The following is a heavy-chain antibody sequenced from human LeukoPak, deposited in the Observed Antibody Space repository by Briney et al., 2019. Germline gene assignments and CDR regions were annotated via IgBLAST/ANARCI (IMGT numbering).Heavy chain of an antibody. D-gene: IGHD1-26*01. CDR3: ARQIVGAINGL. J-gene: IGHJ4*02. CDR1: GYTFTSYD. CDR2: MNINSGNT. Sequence: AASVKVSCKASGYTFTSYDINWVRQATGQGLEWMGWMNINSGNTDYAQKFQDRVTMTRNTSISTAYMELSSLRSEDTAVYYCARQIVGAINGLWGQGTLVTVSS. V-gene: IGHV1-8*01.